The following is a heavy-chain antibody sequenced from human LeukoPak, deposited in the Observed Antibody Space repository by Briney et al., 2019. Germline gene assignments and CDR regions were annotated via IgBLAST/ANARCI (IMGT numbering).Heavy chain of an antibody. CDR1: GFTFDDYA. V-gene: IGHV3-9*01. D-gene: IGHD3-10*01. J-gene: IGHJ4*02. Sequence: GGSLRLSCAASGFTFDDYAMHWVRQGPGKGLEWVSGISWNSGSIGYADSVKGRFTISRDNSKNTLYLQMNSLRAEDTAVYYCARETYRYGSGSPLGSDYWGQGTLVTVSS. CDR3: ARETYRYGSGSPLGSDY. CDR2: ISWNSGSI.